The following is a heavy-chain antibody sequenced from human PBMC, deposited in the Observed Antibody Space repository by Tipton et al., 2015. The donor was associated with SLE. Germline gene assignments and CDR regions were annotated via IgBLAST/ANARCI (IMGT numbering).Heavy chain of an antibody. V-gene: IGHV4-34*01. Sequence: GLVKPSETLSLTCAVYGGSFSGYYWSWIRQPPGKGLEWIGEINHSGSTNYNPSLKSRVTISVDTSKNQFSLKLSSVTAADTAVYYCARHPYDFWSGYGQGMDVWGQGTTVTVSS. CDR1: GGSFSGYY. CDR3: ARHPYDFWSGYGQGMDV. D-gene: IGHD3-3*01. CDR2: INHSGST. J-gene: IGHJ6*02.